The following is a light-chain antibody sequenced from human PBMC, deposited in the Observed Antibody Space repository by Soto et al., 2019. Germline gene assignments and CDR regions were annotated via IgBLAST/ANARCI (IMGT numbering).Light chain of an antibody. CDR3: YQYDTSPWT. Sequence: EIVMTQSPGTLSLSPGEAATLSFSASQSVSGSYLAWYQQKPGQAPRLVIYDASTRATGIPDRFRGSGSGTDFTLTISRLEPEDFAVYYCYQYDTSPWTFGQGTKVDIK. CDR2: DAS. J-gene: IGKJ1*01. CDR1: QSVSGSY. V-gene: IGKV3-20*01.